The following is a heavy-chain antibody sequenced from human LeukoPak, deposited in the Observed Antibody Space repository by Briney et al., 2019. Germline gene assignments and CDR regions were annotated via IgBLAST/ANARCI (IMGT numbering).Heavy chain of an antibody. V-gene: IGHV3-7*03. Sequence: PGGSLRLSCIASGFTFGDHAMSWVRQPPGKGLEWVATIEEDGDKRYYVDSVKGRFTISRDNAKNSLYLQMNSLRAEDTAVYYCARDGVAYWGQGTLVIVSS. J-gene: IGHJ4*02. D-gene: IGHD2-15*01. CDR2: IEEDGDKR. CDR3: ARDGVAY. CDR1: GFTFGDHA.